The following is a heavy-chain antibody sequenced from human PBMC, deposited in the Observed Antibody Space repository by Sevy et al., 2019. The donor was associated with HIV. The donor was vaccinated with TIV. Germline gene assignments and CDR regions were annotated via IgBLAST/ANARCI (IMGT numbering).Heavy chain of an antibody. Sequence: GGSLRLSCAASGFSFSDYRMHWVRQAPGKGLEWVAGISYDGRNDKYNADSVKGRFTIFTDNSENTLYTQMNSMRAEKTAIYYCASDRGEFLSSAFDYWGQGTLVTVSS. V-gene: IGHV3-30*03. CDR1: GFSFSDYR. D-gene: IGHD3-16*01. CDR2: ISYDGRNDK. J-gene: IGHJ4*02. CDR3: ASDRGEFLSSAFDY.